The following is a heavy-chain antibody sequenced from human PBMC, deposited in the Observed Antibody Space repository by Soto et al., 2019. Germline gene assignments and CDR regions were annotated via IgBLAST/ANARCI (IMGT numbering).Heavy chain of an antibody. CDR2: IYPGDSDT. CDR3: ARLGTMVRGVMSYYYYGMDV. Sequence: LKISFKGSGYSFTSYWIGWVRQMPGKGLEWMGIIYPGDSDTRYSPSFQGQVTISADKSISTAYLQWSSLKASDTAMYYCARLGTMVRGVMSYYYYGMDVWGQGTTVTVSS. CDR1: GYSFTSYW. V-gene: IGHV5-51*01. D-gene: IGHD3-10*01. J-gene: IGHJ6*02.